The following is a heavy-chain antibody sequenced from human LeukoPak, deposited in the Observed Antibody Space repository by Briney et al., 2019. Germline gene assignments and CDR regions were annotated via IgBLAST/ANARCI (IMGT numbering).Heavy chain of an antibody. CDR3: ARSLGHYYDDTAYWDAFAL. CDR1: GASVSSGYSY. D-gene: IGHD3-22*01. V-gene: IGHV4-61*02. Sequence: TLSLTCTVSGASVSSGYSYWIWIRQPAGKGLEWIGRVSTSGSSNYTPSLASRVTISLDTSKNQFSLNVISVTAADTAIYYCARSLGHYYDDTAYWDAFALWGQGTMVTVSS. CDR2: VSTSGSS. J-gene: IGHJ3*01.